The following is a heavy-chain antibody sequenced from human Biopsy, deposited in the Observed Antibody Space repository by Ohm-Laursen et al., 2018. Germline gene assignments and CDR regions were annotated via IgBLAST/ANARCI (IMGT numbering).Heavy chain of an antibody. CDR3: ARDYDTSGYYYVS. D-gene: IGHD3-22*01. Sequence: SETLSLTCTVSGGSISNNNYYWGWIRQPPGKGLEWIGSIFYRGSTHYKPSLKSRVNISVDTSKNQFSLKLNCVTAADTAVYYCARDYDTSGYYYVSWGQGTLVTVSS. CDR2: IFYRGST. J-gene: IGHJ5*02. CDR1: GGSISNNNYY. V-gene: IGHV4-39*01.